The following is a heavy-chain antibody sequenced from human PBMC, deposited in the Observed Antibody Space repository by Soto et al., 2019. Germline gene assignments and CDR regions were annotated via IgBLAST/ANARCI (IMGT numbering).Heavy chain of an antibody. CDR3: AREDIVVVPAAIGGYYYGMGV. D-gene: IGHD2-2*02. J-gene: IGHJ6*02. CDR2: IWYDGSNK. V-gene: IGHV3-33*01. CDR1: GFTFSSYG. Sequence: GGSLRLSCAASGFTFSSYGMHWVRQAPGKGLEWVAVIWYDGSNKYYADSVKGRFTISRDNSKNTLYLQMNSLRAEDTAVYYCAREDIVVVPAAIGGYYYGMGVWGQGTTVTVSS.